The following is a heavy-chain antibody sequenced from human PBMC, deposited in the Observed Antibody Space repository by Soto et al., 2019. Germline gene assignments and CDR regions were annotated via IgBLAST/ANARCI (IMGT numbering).Heavy chain of an antibody. J-gene: IGHJ6*02. Sequence: PGGSLRLSCAASGLTFSRHSMNWVRQAPGKGLEWVSFITSSSSTIYYADSVKGRFTISRENAKNSLYLQMNSLRDAETAVYYCATEYEFWSGYCDMEVRGQETTV. CDR1: GLTFSRHS. CDR2: ITSSSSTI. D-gene: IGHD3-3*01. CDR3: ATEYEFWSGYCDMEV. V-gene: IGHV3-48*02.